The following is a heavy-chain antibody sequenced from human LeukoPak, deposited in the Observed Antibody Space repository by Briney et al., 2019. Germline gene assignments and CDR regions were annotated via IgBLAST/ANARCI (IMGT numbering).Heavy chain of an antibody. CDR1: GYTFTGYY. Sequence: ASVKVSCKASGYTFTGYYMHWVRQAPGQGLEWMGWINPNSGGTNYAQKFLGRVTMTRDTSISTAYMELSRLRSDDTAVYYCARITYYDSSCYLPPPHFDYWGQGTLVTVSS. CDR2: INPNSGGT. CDR3: ARITYYDSSCYLPPPHFDY. V-gene: IGHV1-2*02. D-gene: IGHD3-22*01. J-gene: IGHJ4*02.